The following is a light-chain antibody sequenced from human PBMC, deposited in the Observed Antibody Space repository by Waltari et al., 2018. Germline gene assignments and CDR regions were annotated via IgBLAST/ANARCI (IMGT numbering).Light chain of an antibody. V-gene: IGKV1-9*01. CDR2: GAS. Sequence: DIQLTQSPSFLSASVGDRVTITCRASQGANSDLAWVQQKPGKAPKVLVFGASTLQSGVPSRFSGSGSGTEFILTISSLQPEDIATYYCQQYQSYPITFGGGTKVETK. CDR3: QQYQSYPIT. J-gene: IGKJ4*01. CDR1: QGANSD.